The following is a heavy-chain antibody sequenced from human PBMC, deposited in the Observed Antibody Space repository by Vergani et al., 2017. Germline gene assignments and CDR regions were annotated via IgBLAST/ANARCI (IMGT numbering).Heavy chain of an antibody. J-gene: IGHJ1*01. D-gene: IGHD3-10*01. Sequence: LQLVESGGGVVQPGRSLRLSCAGAGFIFDTYTMAYVRQAPGKGLEWVATISSGGGDIFYADSVKGRCTISRDTSKNPLFLQMNSLKDEDTAVYYCTTSWGLDYLHGEYFQYWGRGTLVSVSS. V-gene: IGHV3-23*04. CDR3: TTSWGLDYLHGEYFQY. CDR1: GFIFDTYT. CDR2: ISSGGGDI.